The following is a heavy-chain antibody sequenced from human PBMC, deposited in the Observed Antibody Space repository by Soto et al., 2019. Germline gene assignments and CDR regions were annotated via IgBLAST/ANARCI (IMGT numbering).Heavy chain of an antibody. Sequence: GESLKISCAASGFTVSSNYMSWVRQAPGKGLEWVSLIYSGGSIGYADSVKGRFTISRDNAKNSLYLQMNSLRAEDTALYYCANTDPSVSSSWYGAFDIWGQGTMVTVSS. CDR1: GFTVSSNY. V-gene: IGHV3-53*05. J-gene: IGHJ3*02. CDR3: ANTDPSVSSSWYGAFDI. CDR2: IYSGGSI. D-gene: IGHD6-13*01.